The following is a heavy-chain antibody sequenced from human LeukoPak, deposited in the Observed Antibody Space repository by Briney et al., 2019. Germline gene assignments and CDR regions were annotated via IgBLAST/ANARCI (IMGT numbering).Heavy chain of an antibody. CDR1: GFSFSRFG. CDR2: ISYDGNIK. CDR3: AKDLLPFSGSYPDY. V-gene: IGHV3-30*18. J-gene: IGHJ4*02. Sequence: PGGSLRLSCAASGFSFSRFGMHWVRQAPGKGLKSVALISYDGNIKYYTDSVKGRFAISRDNSKNTLFLQMNNLRPEDTAIYYCAKDLLPFSGSYPDYWGQGTLVTVSS. D-gene: IGHD3-16*02.